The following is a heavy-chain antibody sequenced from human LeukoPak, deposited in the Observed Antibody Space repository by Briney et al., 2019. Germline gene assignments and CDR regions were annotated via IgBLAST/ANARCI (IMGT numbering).Heavy chain of an antibody. J-gene: IGHJ5*02. D-gene: IGHD3-10*01. CDR3: SRDLLMYYSGSGEST. V-gene: IGHV1-2*02. Sequence: GASVKVSCKASGYTFTGYYIHWVRQAPGQGPEWMGWINPHSGATNYAQKFQGRVTMTRDTSISTAFMELSSLRSDDTAMYYCSRDLLMYYSGSGESTWGQGTQVTVYS. CDR1: GYTFTGYY. CDR2: INPHSGAT.